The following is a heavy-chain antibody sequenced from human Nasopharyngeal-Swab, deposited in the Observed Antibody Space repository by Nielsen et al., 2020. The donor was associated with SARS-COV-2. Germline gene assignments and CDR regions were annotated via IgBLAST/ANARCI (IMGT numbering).Heavy chain of an antibody. CDR2: ISSSYGYT. V-gene: IGHV3-11*05. J-gene: IGHJ4*02. CDR3: ARVTGSGYITNHFDY. Sequence: GESLKISCAASGFTFSDYYMSWIRQAPGKGLEWVSYISSSYGYTNYADSVKGRFTISRDNAKNSLFLQMNTPTAEDTAAYYCARVTGSGYITNHFDYWGQGMLVTVSS. CDR1: GFTFSDYY. D-gene: IGHD5-18*01.